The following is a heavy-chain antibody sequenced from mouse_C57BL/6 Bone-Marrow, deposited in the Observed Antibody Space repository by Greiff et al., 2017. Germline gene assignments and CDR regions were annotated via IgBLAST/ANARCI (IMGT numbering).Heavy chain of an antibody. Sequence: QVQLKQSGAELVKPGASVKLSCKASGYTFTSYWMHWVKQRPGQGLEWIGMLPPNSGSTNYNEKFKSKATLTVDKSSSTAYMHLSSLTSEDSAVYYCALYRFAYWGQGTLVTVSA. D-gene: IGHD1-1*01. V-gene: IGHV1-64*01. CDR2: LPPNSGST. CDR3: ALYRFAY. J-gene: IGHJ3*01. CDR1: GYTFTSYW.